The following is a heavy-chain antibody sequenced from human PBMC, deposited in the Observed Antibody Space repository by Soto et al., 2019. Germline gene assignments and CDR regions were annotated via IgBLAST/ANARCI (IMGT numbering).Heavy chain of an antibody. CDR3: AKDLGTIFGVVIPFDY. Sequence: GGSLRLSCAASGFTFSSYAMSWVRQAPGKGLEWVSAISGSGGSTYYADSVKGRFTISRDNSKNTLYLQMNSLRAEDTAVYYCAKDLGTIFGVVIPFDYWGQGTLVTVSS. CDR1: GFTFSSYA. CDR2: ISGSGGST. V-gene: IGHV3-23*01. J-gene: IGHJ4*02. D-gene: IGHD3-3*01.